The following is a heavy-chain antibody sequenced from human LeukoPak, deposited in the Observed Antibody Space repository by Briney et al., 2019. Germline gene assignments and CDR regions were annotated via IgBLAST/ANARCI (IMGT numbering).Heavy chain of an antibody. CDR2: ISYDGSNK. Sequence: GGSLRLSWAASGFTFSSYAMHWVRQAPGKGLGWVAVISYDGSNKYYADSVKGRFTISRDNSKNTLYLQMNSLRAEDTAVYYCARDLGYGSGSYDYWGQGTLVTVSS. D-gene: IGHD3-10*01. V-gene: IGHV3-30-3*01. CDR3: ARDLGYGSGSYDY. J-gene: IGHJ4*02. CDR1: GFTFSSYA.